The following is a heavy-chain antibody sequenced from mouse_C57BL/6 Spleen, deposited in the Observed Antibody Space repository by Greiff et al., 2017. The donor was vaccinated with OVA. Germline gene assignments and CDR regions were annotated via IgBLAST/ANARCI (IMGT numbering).Heavy chain of an antibody. CDR1: GYTFTSYW. D-gene: IGHD2-4*01. CDR2: IHPNSGST. CDR3: AYDYDKDRFVY. Sequence: QVQLQQPGAELVKPGASVKLSCKASGYTFTSYWMHWVKQRPGQGLEWIGMIHPNSGSTNYNEKFKSKATLTVDKSSSTAYMQLSSLTSEDSAVYYCAYDYDKDRFVYWGEGTLVTVSA. V-gene: IGHV1-64*01. J-gene: IGHJ3*01.